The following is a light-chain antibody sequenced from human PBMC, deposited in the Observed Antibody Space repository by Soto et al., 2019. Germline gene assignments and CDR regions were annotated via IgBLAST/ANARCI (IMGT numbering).Light chain of an antibody. CDR1: QSINIY. Sequence: IQMTQSPSSLSASVGDSVTVTCRASQSINIYLNWYQQKPGKAPTLLIYGASSSQSGVPSRFTGGGSRTDSTLTISSLQPEDFATYYCQQSYSSPYTFGQGPKLAIK. CDR3: QQSYSSPYT. J-gene: IGKJ2*01. CDR2: GAS. V-gene: IGKV1-39*01.